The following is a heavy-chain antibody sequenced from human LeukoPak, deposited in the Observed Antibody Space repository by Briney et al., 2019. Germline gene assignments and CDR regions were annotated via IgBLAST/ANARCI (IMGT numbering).Heavy chain of an antibody. D-gene: IGHD4-11*01. CDR3: ARGTTQHQIDY. CDR1: GGSISSYY. J-gene: IGHJ4*02. CDR2: IYYSGST. Sequence: SETLSLTCTVSGGSISSYYWSWIRQPPGKGLEWIGYIYYSGSTNYNPSLKSRVTISVDTSKNQFSLKLSSVTAADTAVYYWARGTTQHQIDYWGQGTLVTVSS. V-gene: IGHV4-59*01.